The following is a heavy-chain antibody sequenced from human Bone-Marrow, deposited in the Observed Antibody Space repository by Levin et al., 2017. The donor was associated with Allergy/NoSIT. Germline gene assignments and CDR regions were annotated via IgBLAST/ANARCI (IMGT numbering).Heavy chain of an antibody. CDR3: ARDIYHYNTSGYDRFIDL. J-gene: IGHJ2*01. CDR2: IYFSGTT. D-gene: IGHD3-22*01. Sequence: SETLSLTCIVSGGSITNHYWSWIRQPPGKGLEWIGYIYFSGTTTYNPSLKRRVIMSMDTSKNQFSLKLSSMTAADTAVYYCARDIYHYNTSGYDRFIDLWGRGTLVTVSP. V-gene: IGHV4-59*11. CDR1: GGSITNHY.